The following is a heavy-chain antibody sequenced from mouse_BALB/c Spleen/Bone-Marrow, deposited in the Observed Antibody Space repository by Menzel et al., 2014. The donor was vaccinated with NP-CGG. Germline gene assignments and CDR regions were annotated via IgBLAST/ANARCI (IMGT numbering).Heavy chain of an antibody. CDR1: GYTFTSYW. J-gene: IGHJ3*01. CDR2: INPSTGYT. V-gene: IGHV1-7*01. Sequence: QVQLQQSGAELVKPGASVEMSCKASGYTFTSYWMHWVKQRPGQGLEWIGYINPSTGYTEYNQKFKDKATLTADKSSSTAYIDLSNLTSEDSAVYYCERSREYYDAFAYWGQGTMVTVSA. CDR3: ERSREYYDAFAY. D-gene: IGHD1-1*02.